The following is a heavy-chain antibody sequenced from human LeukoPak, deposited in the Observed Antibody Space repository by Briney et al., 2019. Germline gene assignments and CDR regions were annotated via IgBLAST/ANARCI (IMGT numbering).Heavy chain of an antibody. CDR3: AKGGSPSHNWFNS. V-gene: IGHV3-30*02. D-gene: IGHD2-15*01. Sequence: PGGSLRLSCAASGFTFSDYGMHWVRQAPGKGLAWVAFIRNDGSYEYYPDSVKGRFTISSDNSRNALFLQMNSLRAEDKAVYYCAKGGSPSHNWFNSWGQGTLVTVSS. CDR2: IRNDGSYE. CDR1: GFTFSDYG. J-gene: IGHJ5*01.